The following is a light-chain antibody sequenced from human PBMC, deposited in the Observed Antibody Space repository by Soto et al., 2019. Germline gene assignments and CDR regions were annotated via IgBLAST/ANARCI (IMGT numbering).Light chain of an antibody. J-gene: IGKJ2*01. CDR2: ASS. V-gene: IGKV1-39*01. CDR3: QQSFDTSPT. CDR1: QNIATY. Sequence: DIPMTQSPSALSASVGDRVTITCRASQNIATYVNWYQQHPGKVPKFLIYASSTLQSGVPSRFSGSGSGTEFTLTISSLQPEDFATYYCQQSFDTSPTFGQGTKVEIK.